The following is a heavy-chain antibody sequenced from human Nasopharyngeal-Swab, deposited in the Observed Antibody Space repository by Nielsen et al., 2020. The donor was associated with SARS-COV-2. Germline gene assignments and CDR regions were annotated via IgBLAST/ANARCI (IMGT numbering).Heavy chain of an antibody. CDR2: IYRKTDGGTT. J-gene: IGHJ6*03. V-gene: IGHV3-15*01. CDR1: GFTFNNAW. Sequence: GGSLRLSCAASGFTFNNAWMSWLRQAPGQGMEWVGRIYRKTDGGTTDYAAPVKDRFTISRDDSKNTLYLQMNSLKTEDTAVYYGWINCSSAKCYVPDSLGYYYMDVWGKGTTVTVSS. D-gene: IGHD2-2*01. CDR3: WINCSSAKCYVPDSLGYYYMDV.